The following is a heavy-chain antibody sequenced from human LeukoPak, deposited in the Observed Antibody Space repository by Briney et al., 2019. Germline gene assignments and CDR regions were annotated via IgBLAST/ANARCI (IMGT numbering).Heavy chain of an antibody. V-gene: IGHV1-69*13. D-gene: IGHD3-9*01. CDR3: ARGEGGLHYDILTGYSYFDY. CDR1: GGTFSSYA. J-gene: IGHJ4*02. CDR2: IIPIFGTA. Sequence: ASVKVSCKASGGTFSSYAISWVRQAPGQGLEWMGGIIPIFGTANYAQKFQGRVTITADESTSTAYMELSSLRSEDTAVYYCARGEGGLHYDILTGYSYFDYWGQGTLVTVSS.